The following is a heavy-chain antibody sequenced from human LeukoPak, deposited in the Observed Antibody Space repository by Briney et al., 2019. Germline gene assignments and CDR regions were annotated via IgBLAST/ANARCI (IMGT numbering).Heavy chain of an antibody. V-gene: IGHV3-33*06. CDR2: IWYDGSNK. D-gene: IGHD4-23*01. CDR1: GFTFSSYG. CDR3: AKGGGNTAPYYFDY. J-gene: IGHJ4*02. Sequence: GGSLRLSCAASGFTFSSYGMHWVRQAPGEGMEWVAVIWYDGSNKYYADSVKGRFTISRDNSKNTLYLQMNSLRAEDTAVYYCAKGGGNTAPYYFDYWGQGTLVTVSS.